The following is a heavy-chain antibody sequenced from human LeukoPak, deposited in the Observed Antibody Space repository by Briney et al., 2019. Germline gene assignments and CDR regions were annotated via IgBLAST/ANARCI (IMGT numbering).Heavy chain of an antibody. D-gene: IGHD3-10*01. CDR1: GFTFSSYS. Sequence: GGSLRLSCAASGFTFSSYSMNWVRQAPGKGLEWVSSISSSSSYIYYADSVKGRFTISRDNAKNSLYLQMNSLRAEDTAVYYCARDYHGSVSRYNWFDPWGQGTLVTVSS. J-gene: IGHJ5*02. CDR2: ISSSSSYI. CDR3: ARDYHGSVSRYNWFDP. V-gene: IGHV3-21*01.